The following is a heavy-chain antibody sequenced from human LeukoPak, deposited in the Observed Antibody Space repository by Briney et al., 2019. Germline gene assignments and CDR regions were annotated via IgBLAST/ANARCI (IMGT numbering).Heavy chain of an antibody. CDR2: INPNSGDT. CDR1: GYTFTSYY. CDR3: AREINSSAYY. Sequence: ASVKVSCKTSGYTFTSYYVSWVRQAPGQGLEWMGRINPNSGDTNYAQKFQGRVTMSRDTSISTAYMELSRLRSDDTAVYYCAREINSSAYYWGQGTLVTVSS. V-gene: IGHV1-2*06. D-gene: IGHD3-22*01. J-gene: IGHJ4*02.